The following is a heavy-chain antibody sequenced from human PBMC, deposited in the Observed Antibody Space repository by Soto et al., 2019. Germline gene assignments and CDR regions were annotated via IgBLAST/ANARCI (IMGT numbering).Heavy chain of an antibody. D-gene: IGHD6-6*01. CDR2: ISWNSGSI. CDR1: GFTFDDYA. CDR3: AKGNVVVSSTAARHGMDV. Sequence: PGGSLRLSCAASGFTFDDYAMHRVRQAPGKGLEWVPGISWNSGSIGYADSVKGRFTISRDNAKNSLYLQMNSLRAEDTALYYCAKGNVVVSSTAARHGMDVWGQGTTVTVSS. J-gene: IGHJ6*02. V-gene: IGHV3-9*01.